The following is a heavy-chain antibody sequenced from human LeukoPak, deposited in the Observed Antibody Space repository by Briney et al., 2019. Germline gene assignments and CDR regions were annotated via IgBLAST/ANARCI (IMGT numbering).Heavy chain of an antibody. V-gene: IGHV4-34*01. D-gene: IGHD6-6*01. CDR2: INHSGST. Sequence: PSETLSLTCAVYGGSFSGYYWSWIRQPPGKGLEWIGEINHSGSTNYNPSLKSRVTISVDTSKNQFSLKLSSVTAADTAVYYCARHERSIAGASGSEYFQHWGQGTLVTVSS. CDR3: ARHERSIAGASGSEYFQH. CDR1: GGSFSGYY. J-gene: IGHJ1*01.